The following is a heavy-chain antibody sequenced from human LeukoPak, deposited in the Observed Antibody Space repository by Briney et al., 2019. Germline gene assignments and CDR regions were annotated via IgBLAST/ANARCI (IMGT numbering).Heavy chain of an antibody. V-gene: IGHV1-3*01. CDR1: GYTFTNYA. CDR2: INAGNGDT. D-gene: IGHD2-15*01. CDR3: ARDTLDCSGGSCYSGGFDY. J-gene: IGHJ4*02. Sequence: EASVKVSCTASGYTFTNYAVNWLRQAPGQRLEWMGWINAGNGDTKFSQNYQARVTITRDASASTAYMELSSLRSEDTAVYYCARDTLDCSGGSCYSGGFDYWGQGTLVTVSS.